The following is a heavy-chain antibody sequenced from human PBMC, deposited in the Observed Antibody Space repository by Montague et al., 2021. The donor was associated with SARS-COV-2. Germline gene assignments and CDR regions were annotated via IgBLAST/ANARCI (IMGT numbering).Heavy chain of an antibody. J-gene: IGHJ4*02. V-gene: IGHV4-31*03. CDR1: GGSISSGGYY. CDR3: ARDVCLYSSSWFDY. Sequence: TLSLTCTVSGGSISSGGYYWSWIRQHPGKGLEWIGYIYYSGSTYYNPSLKSRVTISVDTSKNQFSLKLSSVTAADTAVYYCARDVCLYSSSWFDYWGQGTLVTVSS. CDR2: IYYSGST. D-gene: IGHD6-13*01.